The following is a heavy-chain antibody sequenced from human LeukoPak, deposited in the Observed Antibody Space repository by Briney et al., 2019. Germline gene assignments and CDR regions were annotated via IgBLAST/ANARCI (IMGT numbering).Heavy chain of an antibody. D-gene: IGHD3-22*01. CDR2: ITASGGSP. J-gene: IGHJ4*02. CDR1: GFTFSNYA. Sequence: GRSPRLSCAASGFTFSNYAMSWVRQAPGKGLEWVSSITASGGSPFYAVSVRGRFTISRDNSKNILYLRMDSLRAEDTAVYYCAKSSGSGYYYALDYWGQGTLVPVSS. CDR3: AKSSGSGYYYALDY. V-gene: IGHV3-23*01.